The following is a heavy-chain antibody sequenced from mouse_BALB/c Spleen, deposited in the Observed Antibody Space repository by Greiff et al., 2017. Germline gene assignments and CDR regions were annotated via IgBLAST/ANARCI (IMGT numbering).Heavy chain of an antibody. CDR1: GYSFTSYY. CDR3: ARGYGALYWDCEV. Sequence: QVQLQQSGPELVKPGASVKISCKASGYSFTSYYIHWVKQRPGQGLEWIGWIFPGSGNTKYNEKFKGKATLTADTSSSTAYMQRSSLTSEDSAVYFCARGYGALYWDCEVWGAGTTVTVSS. D-gene: IGHD2-14*01. CDR2: IFPGSGNT. J-gene: IGHJ1*01. V-gene: IGHV1-66*01.